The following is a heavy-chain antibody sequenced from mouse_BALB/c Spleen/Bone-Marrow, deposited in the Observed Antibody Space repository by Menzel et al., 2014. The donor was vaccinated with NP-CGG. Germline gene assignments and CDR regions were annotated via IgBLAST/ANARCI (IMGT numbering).Heavy chain of an antibody. CDR2: IDPANGNT. J-gene: IGHJ4*01. Sequence: EVQLQQSGAELVKPGASVKLSCTASGFNIKDTYMHWVKQRPEQGLEWIGRIDPANGNTKYDPKFQGKATLTADTSCHPAYLQLSSLTSEDTAVYYCARWEYYAMDYWGQGTSVTVSS. V-gene: IGHV14-3*02. D-gene: IGHD4-1*01. CDR1: GFNIKDTY. CDR3: ARWEYYAMDY.